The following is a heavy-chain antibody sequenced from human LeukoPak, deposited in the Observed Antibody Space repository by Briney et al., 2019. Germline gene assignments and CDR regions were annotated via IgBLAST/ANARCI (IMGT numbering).Heavy chain of an antibody. CDR2: ISSSSSYI. CDR1: GFTFSSYS. J-gene: IGHJ6*02. CDR3: ARVWGQGPAANGMDV. V-gene: IGHV3-21*01. D-gene: IGHD2-2*01. Sequence: GGSLRLSCAASGFTFSSYSMNWVRQAPGKGLEWVSSISSSSSYIYYADSVKGRFTISRDNAKNSLYLQMNSLRAEDTAVYYCARVWGQGPAANGMDVWGQGTTVTVSS.